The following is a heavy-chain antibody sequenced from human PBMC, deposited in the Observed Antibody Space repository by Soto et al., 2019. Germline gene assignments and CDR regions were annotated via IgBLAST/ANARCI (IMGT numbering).Heavy chain of an antibody. D-gene: IGHD6-19*01. CDR3: TRDQDIAVAGGPKPYGMDV. J-gene: IGHJ6*02. CDR2: IRSKAYGGTT. Sequence: GSLRLSCTASGFTFGDYAMSWVRQAPGKGLEWVGFIRSKAYGGTTEYAASVKGRFTISRDDSKSIAYLQMNSLKTEDTAVYYCTRDQDIAVAGGPKPYGMDVWGQGTTITVSS. V-gene: IGHV3-49*04. CDR1: GFTFGDYA.